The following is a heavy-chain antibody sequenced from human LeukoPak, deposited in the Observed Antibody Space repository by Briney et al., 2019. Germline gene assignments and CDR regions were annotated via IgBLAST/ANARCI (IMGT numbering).Heavy chain of an antibody. CDR3: ARSAFWNYDAFDI. Sequence: GGSLRLSCAASGFTFDDYGMSWVRPAPGKGLEWVSGTNWNGGSTGYADSVKGRFTISRDNAQNSLYLQMNSLRAEDTALYYCARSAFWNYDAFDIWGQGTMVTVSS. D-gene: IGHD1-7*01. J-gene: IGHJ3*02. V-gene: IGHV3-20*04. CDR1: GFTFDDYG. CDR2: TNWNGGST.